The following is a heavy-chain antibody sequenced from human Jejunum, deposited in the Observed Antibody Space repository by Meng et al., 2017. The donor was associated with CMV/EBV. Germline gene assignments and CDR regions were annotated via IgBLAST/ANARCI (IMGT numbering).Heavy chain of an antibody. J-gene: IGHJ5*02. Sequence: TTYWIGWVRQMPGKGLEWMGIIFPGDSDTRYSPSFQGQVTISADKSSSIAYLQWSSLKASDTAMYYCARHGYYGSGSYYREHNWLDPWGQGTLVTVSS. CDR1: TTYW. D-gene: IGHD3-10*01. V-gene: IGHV5-51*01. CDR3: ARHGYYGSGSYYREHNWLDP. CDR2: IFPGDSDT.